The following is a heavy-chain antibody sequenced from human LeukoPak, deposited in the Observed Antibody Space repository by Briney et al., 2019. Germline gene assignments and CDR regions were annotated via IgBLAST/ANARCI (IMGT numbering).Heavy chain of an antibody. CDR1: GFTFSNYG. D-gene: IGHD3-16*01. CDR3: ATSAGGSYSIPFDY. CDR2: IRYDGSNK. Sequence: GGSLRLSCAASGFTFSNYGMHWVRQAPGKGLEWVAFIRYDGSNKYYADSVKGRFTISRDNSKNTLYLQMNSLRAEDTAVYYCATSAGGSYSIPFDYWGQGTLVTVSS. V-gene: IGHV3-30*02. J-gene: IGHJ4*02.